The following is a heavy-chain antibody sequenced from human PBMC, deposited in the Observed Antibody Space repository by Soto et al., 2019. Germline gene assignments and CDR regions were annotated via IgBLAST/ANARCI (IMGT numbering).Heavy chain of an antibody. CDR1: GFTFSRYW. V-gene: IGHV3-74*01. D-gene: IGHD4-17*01. J-gene: IGHJ4*02. Sequence: EVQLVESGGGLVQPGESLRLSCAASGFTFSRYWMHWVRQSPGKGLVWVARITNDGRSTGYADSVKGRFTISRDNAKNTLYLQINSLRAEDTAVYYCARDGDGDYPVDYWGQGTLVTLSS. CDR2: ITNDGRST. CDR3: ARDGDGDYPVDY.